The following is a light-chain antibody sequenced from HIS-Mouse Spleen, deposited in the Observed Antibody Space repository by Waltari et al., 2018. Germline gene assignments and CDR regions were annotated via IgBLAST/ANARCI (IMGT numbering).Light chain of an antibody. CDR1: ALPKQY. J-gene: IGLJ2*01. V-gene: IGLV3-25*03. Sequence: SYELTQPPSVSVSPGQTARITCSGDALPKQYAYWYQQKPGQAPVLVIYKDSARPSGIPGRFSGSSSGTTVTLTISGVQAEDEADYYCQSADSSGTYVVFGGGTKLTVL. CDR2: KDS. CDR3: QSADSSGTYVV.